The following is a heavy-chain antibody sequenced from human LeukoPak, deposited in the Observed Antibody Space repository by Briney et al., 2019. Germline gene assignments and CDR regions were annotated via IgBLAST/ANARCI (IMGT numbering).Heavy chain of an antibody. CDR2: ISSSSTYI. V-gene: IGHV3-21*03. Sequence: GGSLRLSCAAFGFTFSSYAMHWVRQAPGQGLEWLSSISSSSTYIYYADSVKGRFTISRDNAKNSLYLQIHSLRAEDTAVYFCATDYGYYFDYWGQGTLVAVSS. D-gene: IGHD4-17*01. CDR3: ATDYGYYFDY. CDR1: GFTFSSYA. J-gene: IGHJ4*02.